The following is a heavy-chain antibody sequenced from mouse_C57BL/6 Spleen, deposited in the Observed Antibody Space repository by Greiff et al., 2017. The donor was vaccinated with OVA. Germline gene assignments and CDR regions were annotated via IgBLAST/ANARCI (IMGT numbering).Heavy chain of an antibody. CDR2: INYDGSST. D-gene: IGHD2-2*01. CDR3: ARLGYDVYYFDY. CDR1: GFTFSDYY. V-gene: IGHV5-16*01. J-gene: IGHJ2*01. Sequence: EVKLMESEGGLVQPGSSMKLSCTASGFTFSDYYMAWVRQVPEKGLEWVANINYDGSSTYYLDSLKSRFIISRDNAKNILYLQMSSLKSEDTATYYCARLGYDVYYFDYWGQGTTLTVSS.